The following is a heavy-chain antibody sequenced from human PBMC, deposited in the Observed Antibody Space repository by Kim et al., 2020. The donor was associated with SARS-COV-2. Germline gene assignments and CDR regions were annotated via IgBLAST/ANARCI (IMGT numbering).Heavy chain of an antibody. D-gene: IGHD2-15*01. J-gene: IGHJ4*02. CDR2: TT. CDR3: TTDSRLLY. Sequence: TTEYAAPVKGRITISRDDSKNTLYLQMNSLKTEDTAVYYCTTDSRLLYWGQGTLVTVSS. V-gene: IGHV3-15*01.